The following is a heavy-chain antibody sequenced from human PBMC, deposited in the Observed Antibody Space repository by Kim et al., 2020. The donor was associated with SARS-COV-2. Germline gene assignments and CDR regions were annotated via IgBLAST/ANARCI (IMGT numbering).Heavy chain of an antibody. CDR1: SDSISSYY. V-gene: IGHV4-59*01. CDR3: ARSEGRASWHQFDY. Sequence: SETLSLTCTVSSDSISSYYWSWIRQLPGKGLEWIGYIFHSGSTNYNPSLKSRVTISWDTSRNQFSLDLTSVRDADTAVYYCARSEGRASWHQFDYWCQG. J-gene: IGHJ4*02. CDR2: IFHSGST.